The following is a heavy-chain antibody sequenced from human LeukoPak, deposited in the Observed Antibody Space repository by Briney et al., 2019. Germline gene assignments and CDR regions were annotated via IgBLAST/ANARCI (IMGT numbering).Heavy chain of an antibody. CDR3: ARIRAPPRDGYSRAPFDY. Sequence: SETLSLTCAVYGGSFSGYYWSWIRQPPGKGLEWFGEINHSGSTNYNPSLKSRVTISVDTSKNQFSLKLSSVTAADTAVYYCARIRAPPRDGYSRAPFDYWGQGTLVTVSS. J-gene: IGHJ4*02. CDR1: GGSFSGYY. D-gene: IGHD5-24*01. V-gene: IGHV4-34*01. CDR2: INHSGST.